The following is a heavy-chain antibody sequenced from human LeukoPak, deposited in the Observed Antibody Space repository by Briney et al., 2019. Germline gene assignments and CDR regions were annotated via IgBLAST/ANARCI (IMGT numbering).Heavy chain of an antibody. V-gene: IGHV1-24*01. CDR3: TAGVAVSRWYYFDY. CDR2: FAPEDGER. CDR1: GYSLTDFS. Sequence: ASVKVSCKVSGYSLTDFSINWVRQAPGKGFEWMGGFAPEDGERIYAQKFQGRVTMTEDTSADTAYMELSSLTSEDTALYFCTAGVAVSRWYYFDYWGQGTLVTVSS. D-gene: IGHD6-13*01. J-gene: IGHJ4*01.